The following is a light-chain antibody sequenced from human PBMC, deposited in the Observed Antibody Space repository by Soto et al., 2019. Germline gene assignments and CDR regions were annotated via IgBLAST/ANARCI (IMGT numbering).Light chain of an antibody. J-gene: IGKJ5*01. CDR2: DAS. V-gene: IGKV1-5*01. CDR3: QSYNTARPT. CDR1: QSISSW. Sequence: IQMTQSASTLSASVGARFTITFRASQSISSWLAWYQQKPGKAPKLLIYDASSLESGVPSRFSGSGSGTEFTLTISSLQPDDFATYYCQSYNTARPTFGQGTRLEIK.